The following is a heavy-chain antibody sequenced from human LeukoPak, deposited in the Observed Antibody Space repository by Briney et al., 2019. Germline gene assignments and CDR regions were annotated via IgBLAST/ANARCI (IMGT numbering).Heavy chain of an antibody. Sequence: GESLTLTCTPPELTCSSQGMSWVLHAPGKGLKGVSAVSGSGSGTSYADSVKGRFTISRDNSKNTLYLQMNSLRAEDTAVYYCVKDGLYSSSWYDFDYWGQGTLVTVSS. CDR3: VKDGLYSSSWYDFDY. J-gene: IGHJ4*02. V-gene: IGHV3-23*01. CDR1: ELTCSSQG. CDR2: VSGSGSGT. D-gene: IGHD6-13*01.